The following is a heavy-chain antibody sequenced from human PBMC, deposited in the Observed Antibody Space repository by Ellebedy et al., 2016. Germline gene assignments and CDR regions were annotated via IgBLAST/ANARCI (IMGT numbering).Heavy chain of an antibody. V-gene: IGHV5-10-1*01. Sequence: GGSLRLSCKGFGFSFSTYWIGWVRQMPGKGLEWMGRIDPSDSYTIYSPSFQGHVTISADTSISTAYLQWSSLKASDTAMYYCARLLSADPWGQGTLVTVSS. D-gene: IGHD3-9*01. CDR2: IDPSDSYT. CDR1: GFSFSTYW. J-gene: IGHJ5*02. CDR3: ARLLSADP.